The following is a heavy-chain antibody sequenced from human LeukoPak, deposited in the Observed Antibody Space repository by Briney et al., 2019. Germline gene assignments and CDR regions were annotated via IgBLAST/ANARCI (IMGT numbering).Heavy chain of an antibody. CDR3: AAFLLQQINVFDI. CDR1: GYSISSGYY. CDR2: IFHSGST. J-gene: IGHJ3*02. D-gene: IGHD1-1*01. V-gene: IGHV4-38-2*02. Sequence: SETLSLTCTVSGYSISSGYYWGWIRQPPGKGLEWIGTIFHSGSTNYNPSLKSRVTISVDKSKNQFSLKLTSVTAADTAVYYCAAFLLQQINVFDIWGQGTMVTVSS.